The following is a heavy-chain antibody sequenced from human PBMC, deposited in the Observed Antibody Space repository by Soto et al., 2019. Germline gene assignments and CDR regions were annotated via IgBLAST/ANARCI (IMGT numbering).Heavy chain of an antibody. CDR2: ISGSGGST. Sequence: LRLSCAASGFTFSSYAMSWVRQAPGKGLEWVSAISGSGGSTYYADSVKGRFTISRDNSKNTLYLQMNSLRAEDTAVYYCAKEEYYYDSSGYYGWGQGTLVTVSS. CDR1: GFTFSSYA. D-gene: IGHD3-22*01. V-gene: IGHV3-23*01. J-gene: IGHJ4*02. CDR3: AKEEYYYDSSGYYG.